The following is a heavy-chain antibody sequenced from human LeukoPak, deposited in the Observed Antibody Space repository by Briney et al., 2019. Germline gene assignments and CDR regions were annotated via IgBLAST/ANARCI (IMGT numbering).Heavy chain of an antibody. CDR3: ARHIAVSYDAFDL. CDR2: VFYTGRT. V-gene: IGHV4-59*08. CDR1: GGSLTGYY. D-gene: IGHD6-19*01. J-gene: IGHJ3*01. Sequence: SETLSLTCTVSGGSLTGYYWSWIRQPPGKGLEWIGYVFYTGRTLYNPPLRSRVTISVDTSKTQFSLQLTSVTAADTAVYFCARHIAVSYDAFDLWGRGTMVSVSS.